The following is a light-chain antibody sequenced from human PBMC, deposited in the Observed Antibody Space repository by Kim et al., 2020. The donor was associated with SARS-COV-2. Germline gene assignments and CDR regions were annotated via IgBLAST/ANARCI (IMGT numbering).Light chain of an antibody. Sequence: QSALTQPASVSGSPGQSITISCTGTYGDIGASNYVSSYRQHPGKAPQLMIYDVNKRSSGVSNRFSGSKSGNTASLTISGLQTEDEGDYHYTAIRYGNSWVFGGGTQLTVL. J-gene: IGLJ3*02. CDR1: YGDIGASNY. CDR2: DVN. CDR3: TAIRYGNSWV. V-gene: IGLV2-14*03.